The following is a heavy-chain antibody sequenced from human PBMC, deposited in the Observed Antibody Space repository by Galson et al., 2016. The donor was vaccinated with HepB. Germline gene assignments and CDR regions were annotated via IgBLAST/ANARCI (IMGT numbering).Heavy chain of an antibody. V-gene: IGHV3-7*03. CDR2: IKQDGSET. CDR3: ARERRATPGAPVEY. J-gene: IGHJ4*02. D-gene: IGHD5-24*01. Sequence: SLRLSCAASGFTFSSYWMTWVRRAPGKGLEWVANIKQDGSETSYVDSVKGRFTISRDNAKNSMYLQMNSLRVEDTAFYYCARERRATPGAPVEYWGQGTLVTVSS. CDR1: GFTFSSYW.